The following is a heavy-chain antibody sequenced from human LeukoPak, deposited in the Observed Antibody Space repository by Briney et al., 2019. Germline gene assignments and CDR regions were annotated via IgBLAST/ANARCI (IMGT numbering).Heavy chain of an antibody. CDR1: GFTFSSYW. CDR2: IKQDGSEK. D-gene: IGHD3-22*01. V-gene: IGHV3-7*01. Sequence: GGFLRLSCAASGFTFSSYWMSWVRQAPGKGLEWVANIKQDGSEKYYVDSVKGRFTISKDNAKNSLYLQMNSLRAEDTAVYYCARDQGYYDSSGYYYVFSFYDYWGQGTLVTVSS. CDR3: ARDQGYYDSSGYYYVFSFYDY. J-gene: IGHJ4*02.